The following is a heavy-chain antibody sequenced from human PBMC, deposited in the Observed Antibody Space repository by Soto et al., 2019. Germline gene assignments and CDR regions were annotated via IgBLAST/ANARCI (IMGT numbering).Heavy chain of an antibody. J-gene: IGHJ4*02. CDR1: GFRFEQYV. Sequence: VQVVASGGGFVQPGRSLRLSCAVSGFRFEQYVMHWVRQAPGKGLECVSTVSPTGDTVAYADSVEGRFTVSRDNAKKSLYLQMNSLKGDDTAFYYCLKDDPNGSIDDWGQGTLVTVSS. CDR3: LKDDPNGSIDD. V-gene: IGHV3-9*01. D-gene: IGHD3-10*01. CDR2: VSPTGDTV.